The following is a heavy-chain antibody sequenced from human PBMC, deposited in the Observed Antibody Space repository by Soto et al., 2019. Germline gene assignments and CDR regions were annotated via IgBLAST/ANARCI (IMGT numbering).Heavy chain of an antibody. D-gene: IGHD3-3*01. CDR3: ARGWVEGLSRQPPTDY. CDR2: IDSYGSRT. V-gene: IGHV3-74*01. CDR1: GFTFSRYW. Sequence: EVQLVESGGGLVQPGGSLRLSCAASGFTFSRYWMHWVRQAPGEGLVWVSRIDSYGSRTSQVDSVEGRFTISRDNAKNTLYLQMNSLRAEDTAVYFCARGWVEGLSRQPPTDYWGQGTLVTVSS. J-gene: IGHJ4*02.